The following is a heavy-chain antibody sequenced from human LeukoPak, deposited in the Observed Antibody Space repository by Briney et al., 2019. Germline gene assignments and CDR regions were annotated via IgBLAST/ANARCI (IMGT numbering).Heavy chain of an antibody. V-gene: IGHV3-48*04. Sequence: PGGSLRLSCAASGFTFSGYSMNWVRQAPGKGLECVSYISSGSSTIYYADAVKGRFTLSRDNSKNSLYLQMNSLRAADTAVYYCARGGGTPTIFGVVPPDQFDYWGQGTLVTVSS. D-gene: IGHD3-3*01. CDR2: ISSGSSTI. J-gene: IGHJ4*02. CDR3: ARGGGTPTIFGVVPPDQFDY. CDR1: GFTFSGYS.